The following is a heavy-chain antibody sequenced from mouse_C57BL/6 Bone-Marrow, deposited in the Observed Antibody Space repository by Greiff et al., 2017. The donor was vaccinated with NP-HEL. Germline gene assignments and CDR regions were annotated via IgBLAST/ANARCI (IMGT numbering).Heavy chain of an antibody. J-gene: IGHJ1*03. CDR3: ARSYGSRRRYFDV. D-gene: IGHD1-1*01. Sequence: QVQLQQPGAELVKPGASVKLSCKASGYTFTSYWMHWVKQRPGQGLEWIGMIHPNSGSTNYNEKFKSKATLTVDKSSSTAYMQLSSLTSEDSAVYDCARSYGSRRRYFDVWGTGTTVTVSS. CDR1: GYTFTSYW. CDR2: IHPNSGST. V-gene: IGHV1-64*01.